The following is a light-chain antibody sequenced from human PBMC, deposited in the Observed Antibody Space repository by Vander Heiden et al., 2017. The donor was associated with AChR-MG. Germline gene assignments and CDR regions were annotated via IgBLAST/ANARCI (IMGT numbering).Light chain of an antibody. CDR2: EGS. CDR1: SSDVGSYDL. CDR3: CSYAGSSTYV. Sequence: QSALTQPASVSGSPGQSITISCTGTSSDVGSYDLVSWYQQHPGKAPKLMIYEGSRRPSGVSHRFSGSKSGNTASLTISGLRAEDEADYYCCSYAGSSTYVFGGGTKLTVL. J-gene: IGLJ2*01. V-gene: IGLV2-23*01.